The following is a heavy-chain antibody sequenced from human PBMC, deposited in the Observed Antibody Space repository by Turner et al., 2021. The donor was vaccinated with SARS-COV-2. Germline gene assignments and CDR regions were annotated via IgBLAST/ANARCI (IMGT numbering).Heavy chain of an antibody. CDR1: GFTFSDYW. CDR2: IKTDGSSK. CDR3: VRHGSWNFDS. D-gene: IGHD1-1*01. Sequence: EVKLVESGGGLVQSGGSLRLSWAGSGFTFSDYWMGWVRQAPGKGLEWVANIKTDGSSKYYVDSVKDRFTTSRDNAKNSLYLQMYSLRAEDTAVYYCVRHGSWNFDSWGQGTLVTVSS. J-gene: IGHJ5*01. V-gene: IGHV3-7*01.